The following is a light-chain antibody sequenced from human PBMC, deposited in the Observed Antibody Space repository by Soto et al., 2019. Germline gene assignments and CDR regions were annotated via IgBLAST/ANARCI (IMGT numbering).Light chain of an antibody. V-gene: IGLV1-40*01. CDR1: SSNIVAGYD. CDR2: GNS. Sequence: QSVLTQPPSVSGAPGQRVTISCTGSSSNIVAGYDVHWYQQLPGTAPKHLIYGNSNRPSGVPDRFSGSKTGTSASLAITGLQAEDEADYYCQSYDSSLSGYVVFGGGTKLTVL. CDR3: QSYDSSLSGYVV. J-gene: IGLJ2*01.